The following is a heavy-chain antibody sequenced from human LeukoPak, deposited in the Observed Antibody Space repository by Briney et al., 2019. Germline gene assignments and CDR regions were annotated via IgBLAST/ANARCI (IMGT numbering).Heavy chain of an antibody. D-gene: IGHD2-8*01. J-gene: IGHJ5*02. CDR3: ARERTSCTNGVCRTPRWFDP. V-gene: IGHV4-39*07. CDR2: VHHTGRA. CDR1: GDSISGSNYH. Sequence: PSETLSLTCTVSGDSISGSNYHWGWIRQPPGKGLEWLGTVHHTGRAFYNPSLRGRTTVSVDTSKNQFSLKLTSVTAADTAVYYCARERTSCTNGVCRTPRWFDPWGQGILVTVSS.